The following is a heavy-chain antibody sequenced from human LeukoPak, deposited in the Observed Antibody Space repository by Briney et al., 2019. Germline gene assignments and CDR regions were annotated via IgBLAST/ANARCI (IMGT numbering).Heavy chain of an antibody. CDR3: ARQSSSGGVL. D-gene: IGHD3-16*01. V-gene: IGHV1-69*13. CDR1: GGTFSSYA. CDR2: IIPIFGTA. J-gene: IGHJ6*02. Sequence: ASVKVSCKASGGTFSSYAISWVRQAPGQGLEWMGGIIPIFGTANYAQKFQGRVTITADESTSTAYMELSSLRSEDAAVYYCARQSSSGGVLWGQGTTVTVSS.